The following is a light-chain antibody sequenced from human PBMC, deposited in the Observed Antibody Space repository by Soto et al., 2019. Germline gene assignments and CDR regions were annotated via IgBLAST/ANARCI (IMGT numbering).Light chain of an antibody. Sequence: ETVMTQSPATLSVSPGESATLSCRASQTINNNLAWYQQKPCQAHRLLMFRTSTRATGVPARFSVSGSGTEFNLTISSLQSQDFAVYYCQQYNNWPSATFGGGTKLDIK. CDR2: RTS. CDR3: QQYNNWPSAT. CDR1: QTINNN. V-gene: IGKV3-15*01. J-gene: IGKJ4*01.